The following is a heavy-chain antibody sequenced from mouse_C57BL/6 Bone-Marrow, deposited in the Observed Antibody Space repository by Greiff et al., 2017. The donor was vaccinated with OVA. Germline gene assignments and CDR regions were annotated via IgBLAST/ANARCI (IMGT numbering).Heavy chain of an antibody. V-gene: IGHV2-9-1*01. D-gene: IGHD2-4*01. Sequence: VKLVESGPGLVAPSQCLSLTCTVSGFSLTSYAISWVRQPPGKGLEWLGVIWTGGGTNYNSALKSRLSISKDNYKSQVFLKMNSRQTDDPARYYCARGGAYDDYSGLYAMDYWGQGTSVTVSS. CDR1: GFSLTSYA. CDR3: ARGGAYDDYSGLYAMDY. J-gene: IGHJ4*01. CDR2: IWTGGGT.